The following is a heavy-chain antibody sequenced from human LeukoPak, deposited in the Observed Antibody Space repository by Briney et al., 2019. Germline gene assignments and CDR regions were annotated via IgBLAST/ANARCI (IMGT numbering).Heavy chain of an antibody. CDR1: GGTFSSYA. CDR3: ARDQEYYDILTGSFDP. CDR2: IIPIFGTA. V-gene: IGHV1-69*06. D-gene: IGHD3-9*01. Sequence: SVKVSCKASGGTFSSYAISWVRQAPGQGLEWMGGIIPIFGTANYAQKFQGRVTITADKSTSTAYMELRSLRSDDTAVYYCARDQEYYDILTGSFDPWGQGTLVTVSS. J-gene: IGHJ5*02.